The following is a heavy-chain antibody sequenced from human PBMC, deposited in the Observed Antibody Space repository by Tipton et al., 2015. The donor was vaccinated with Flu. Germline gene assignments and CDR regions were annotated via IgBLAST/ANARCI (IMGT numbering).Heavy chain of an antibody. D-gene: IGHD1-26*01. CDR1: GGSISSGGYY. J-gene: IGHJ3*01. CDR2: MYYSGST. CDR3: ARRRLGPTRDVFDV. Sequence: TLSLTCTVSGGSISSGGYYWSWIRQHPGKGLEWIGYMYYSGSTYYNPSLKSRVTISVDTSKNQFSLKLSSVTAADTAVYYCARRRLGPTRDVFDVWGQGTMVTVSS. V-gene: IGHV4-31*03.